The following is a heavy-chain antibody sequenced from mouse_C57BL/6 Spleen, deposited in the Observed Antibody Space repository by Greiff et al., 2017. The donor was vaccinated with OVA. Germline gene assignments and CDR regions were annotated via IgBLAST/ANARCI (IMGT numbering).Heavy chain of an antibody. CDR3: ARVGLITTVVDEEILDV. CDR2: ISYDGSN. Sequence: EVQLQESGPGLVKPSQSLSLTCSVTGYSITSGYYWNWIRQFPGNKLEWMGYISYDGSNNYNPSLKNRISITRDTSKNQFFLKLNSVTTEDTATYYCARVGLITTVVDEEILDVWGTGTTVTVSS. V-gene: IGHV3-6*01. D-gene: IGHD1-1*01. CDR1: GYSITSGYY. J-gene: IGHJ1*03.